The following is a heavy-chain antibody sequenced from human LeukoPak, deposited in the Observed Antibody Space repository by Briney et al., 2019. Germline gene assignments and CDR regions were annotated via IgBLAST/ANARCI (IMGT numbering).Heavy chain of an antibody. V-gene: IGHV3-48*01. J-gene: IGHJ5*02. Sequence: PGGSLRLSCAASGFTFSSYSMNWVRQAPGKGLEWVSYISSSSATIYYADSVKGRFTISRDNAKNSVYLQMNSLRAEDTAVYGSGPNWFDPWGQGTLVTVSS. CDR2: ISSSSATI. CDR1: GFTFSSYS. CDR3: GPNWFDP. D-gene: IGHD3-10*01.